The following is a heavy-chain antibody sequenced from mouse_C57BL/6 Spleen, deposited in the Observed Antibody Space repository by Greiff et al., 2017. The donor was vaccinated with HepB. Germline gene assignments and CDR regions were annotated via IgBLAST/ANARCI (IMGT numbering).Heavy chain of an antibody. D-gene: IGHD2-3*01. CDR2: IYPGDGDT. CDR1: GYAFSSSW. J-gene: IGHJ2*01. Sequence: VHLVESGPELVKPGASVKISCKASGYAFSSSWMNWVKQRPGKGLEGIGRIYPGDGDTNYNGKFKGKATLTADKSSSTAYMQLSSLTSEDSAVYFCARDGYYLYFDYWGQGTTLTVSS. V-gene: IGHV1-82*01. CDR3: ARDGYYLYFDY.